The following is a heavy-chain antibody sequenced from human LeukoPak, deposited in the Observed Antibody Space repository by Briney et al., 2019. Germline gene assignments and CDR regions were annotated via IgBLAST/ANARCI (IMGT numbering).Heavy chain of an antibody. CDR3: ARDLGRGDIVVVPAATRRGY. Sequence: GGSLRLSCAASGFTSSSYSMNWVRQAPGTGLEWVSYISSSSSTIYYADSVKGRFTISSDNAKNSLYLQMNSLRAEDTAVYYCARDLGRGDIVVVPAATRRGYWGQGTLVTVSS. CDR2: ISSSSSTI. J-gene: IGHJ4*02. D-gene: IGHD2-2*01. CDR1: GFTSSSYS. V-gene: IGHV3-48*01.